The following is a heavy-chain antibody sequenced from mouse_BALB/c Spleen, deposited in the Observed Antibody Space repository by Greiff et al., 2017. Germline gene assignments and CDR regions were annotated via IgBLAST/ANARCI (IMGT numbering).Heavy chain of an antibody. J-gene: IGHJ1*01. CDR3: AKQFITTATDV. D-gene: IGHD1-2*01. Sequence: VHLVESGPSLVQPSQSLSITCTVSGFSLTSYGVHWVRQSPGKGLEWLGVIWRGGSTDYNAAFMSRLSITKDNSKSQVFFKMNSLQADDTAIYYCAKQFITTATDVWGAGTTVTVSS. CDR2: IWRGGST. V-gene: IGHV2-5-1*01. CDR1: GFSLTSYG.